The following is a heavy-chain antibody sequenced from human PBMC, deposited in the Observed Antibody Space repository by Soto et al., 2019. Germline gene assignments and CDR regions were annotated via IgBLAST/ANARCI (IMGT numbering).Heavy chain of an antibody. CDR2: ITDSGSGT. D-gene: IGHD3-3*01. CDR3: AKDPNADFWSGYSGTGWFDP. Sequence: GGSLRLSCAASGFTFGSSAMSWGRQAPGRGLEWVSGITDSGSGTYHADSVKGRFTISRDNSKNTLYLQMNSLRAEDTAVYYCAKDPNADFWSGYSGTGWFDPWGQGTLVTVSS. J-gene: IGHJ5*02. V-gene: IGHV3-23*01. CDR1: GFTFGSSA.